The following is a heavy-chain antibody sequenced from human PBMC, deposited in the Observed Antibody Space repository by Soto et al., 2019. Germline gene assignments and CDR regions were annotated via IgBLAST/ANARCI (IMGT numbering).Heavy chain of an antibody. CDR1: GGSISSGGYY. Sequence: PSETLSLTCTVSGGSISSGGYYWSWIRQHPGKGLEWIGYIYYNGDTYYNPSLKSRVSISIDTSKNQLSLRLTSVTAADTAVYYCARSHRDNWGSPDYFDYWGQGTLVTVSS. V-gene: IGHV4-31*03. D-gene: IGHD7-27*01. CDR2: IYYNGDT. CDR3: ARSHRDNWGSPDYFDY. J-gene: IGHJ4*02.